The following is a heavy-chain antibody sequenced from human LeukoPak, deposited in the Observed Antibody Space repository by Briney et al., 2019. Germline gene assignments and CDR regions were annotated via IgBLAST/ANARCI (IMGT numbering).Heavy chain of an antibody. J-gene: IGHJ6*02. CDR3: AGEVGDIAVARNYYYYGMDV. D-gene: IGHD6-19*01. CDR2: IIPIFGTA. CDR1: GGTFSSYA. Sequence: SVTVSCTASGGTFSSYAISWVRQAPGQGLEWMGGIIPIFGTANYAQKFQGRVTITADESTSTAYMELSSLRSEDTAVYYCAGEVGDIAVARNYYYYGMDVWGQGTTVTVSS. V-gene: IGHV1-69*13.